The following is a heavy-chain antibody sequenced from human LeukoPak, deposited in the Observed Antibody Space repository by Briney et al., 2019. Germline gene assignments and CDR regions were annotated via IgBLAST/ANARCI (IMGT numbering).Heavy chain of an antibody. CDR1: GFTFDDYG. V-gene: IGHV3-20*04. D-gene: IGHD1-14*01. CDR2: INWNGGST. CDR3: ARINGYNRNYSYMDV. J-gene: IGHJ6*03. Sequence: GGSLRLSCAASGFTFDDYGMSWVRQAPGKGLEWVSGINWNGGSTGYADSVKGRFTISRDNAKNSLYLQMNSLRAEDTALYYCARINGYNRNYSYMDVWGKGTTVTVSS.